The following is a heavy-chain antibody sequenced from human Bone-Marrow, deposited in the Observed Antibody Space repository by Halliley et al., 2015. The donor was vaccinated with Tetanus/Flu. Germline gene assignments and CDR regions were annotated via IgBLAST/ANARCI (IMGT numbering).Heavy chain of an antibody. CDR1: GFIFTNYA. Sequence: SLRLSCAASGFIFTNYAMHWVRQAPGKGLEWVAVISYNGSHAYQADSVKGRFTISRDNSKNTLYLQMSSLGVEDTAVYYCAAGSSPNSYYFDYWGQGTLVTVSS. CDR2: ISYNGSHA. V-gene: IGHV3-30*03. D-gene: IGHD2-2*01. J-gene: IGHJ4*02. CDR3: AAGSSPNSYYFDY.